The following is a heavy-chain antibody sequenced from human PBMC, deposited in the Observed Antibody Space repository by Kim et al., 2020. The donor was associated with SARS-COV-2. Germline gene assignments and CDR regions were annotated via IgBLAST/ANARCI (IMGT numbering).Heavy chain of an antibody. Sequence: LSLTCAASGFTFSSYAMHWVRQAPGKGLEYVSAISSNGGSTYYANSVKGRFTISRDNSKNTLYLQMGSLRAEDMAVYYCARGIPVRGTYYYYGMDVWGQGTTVTVSS. V-gene: IGHV3-64*01. J-gene: IGHJ6*02. CDR2: ISSNGGST. D-gene: IGHD3-10*01. CDR1: GFTFSSYA. CDR3: ARGIPVRGTYYYYGMDV.